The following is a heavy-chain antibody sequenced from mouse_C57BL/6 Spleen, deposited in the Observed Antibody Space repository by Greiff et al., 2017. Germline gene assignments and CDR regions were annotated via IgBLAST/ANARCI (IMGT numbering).Heavy chain of an antibody. V-gene: IGHV1-39*01. CDR3: AKTGTARNYFDY. J-gene: IGHJ2*01. D-gene: IGHD4-1*01. CDR1: GYSFTDYN. Sequence: EVKLQESGPELVKPGASVKISCKASGYSFTDYNMNWVKQSNGKSLEWIGVINPNYGTTSYNQKFKGKATLTVDQSSSTAYMQLNSLTSEDSAVYYCAKTGTARNYFDYWGQGTTLTVSS. CDR2: INPNYGTT.